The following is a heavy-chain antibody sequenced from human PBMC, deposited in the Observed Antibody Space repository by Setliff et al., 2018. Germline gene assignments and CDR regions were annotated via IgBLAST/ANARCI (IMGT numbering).Heavy chain of an antibody. J-gene: IGHJ4*01. Sequence: KPSETLSLTCTVSNGSISSRYYWGWIRQALGSGLEWIGSISYSGTPYYNASVESRVTISIDTSRNQFSLELRSVTVADTATYYCVRPGGTTVVARHFDYWGSGILVTVSS. CDR1: NGSISSRYY. V-gene: IGHV4-39*01. D-gene: IGHD2-15*01. CDR2: ISYSGTP. CDR3: VRPGGTTVVARHFDY.